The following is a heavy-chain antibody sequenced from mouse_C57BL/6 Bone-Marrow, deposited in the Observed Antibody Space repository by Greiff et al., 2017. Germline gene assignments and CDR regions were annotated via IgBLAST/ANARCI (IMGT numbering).Heavy chain of an antibody. J-gene: IGHJ1*03. D-gene: IGHD1-1*01. CDR3: TTPITTVVEWYFDV. CDR2: IDPENGDT. Sequence: VQLQQSGAELVRPGASVKLSCTASGFNIKDDYMHWVKQRPEQGLEWIGWIDPENGDTEYASKFQGQATITADTSSNTAYLQLSSLTSEDTAVYYCTTPITTVVEWYFDVWGTGTTVTVSS. V-gene: IGHV14-4*01. CDR1: GFNIKDDY.